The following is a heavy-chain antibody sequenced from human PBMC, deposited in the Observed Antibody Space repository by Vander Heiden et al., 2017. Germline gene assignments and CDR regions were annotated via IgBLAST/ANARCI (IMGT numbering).Heavy chain of an antibody. J-gene: IGHJ2*01. CDR3: AKSGDSGWYFDL. CDR1: GFTFSSYD. D-gene: IGHD3-10*01. CDR2: IGTAGDT. Sequence: EVQLVESGGGLVQPGGSLRLACAASGFTFSSYDMHWVRQATGKGLEGVSAIGTAGDTYYPGSVKGRFTISRENAKNSLYLQMNSLRAGDTAVYYCAKSGDSGWYFDLWGRGTLVTVSS. V-gene: IGHV3-13*01.